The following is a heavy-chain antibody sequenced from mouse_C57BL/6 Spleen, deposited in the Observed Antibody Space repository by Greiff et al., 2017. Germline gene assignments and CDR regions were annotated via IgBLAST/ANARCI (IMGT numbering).Heavy chain of an antibody. CDR2: ISDGGSYT. CDR1: GFTFSSYA. V-gene: IGHV5-4*01. D-gene: IGHD1-1*01. J-gene: IGHJ3*01. CDR3: ARDNYYGSSYVSWFAY. Sequence: EVQLQESGGGLVKPGGSLKLSCAASGFTFSSYAMSWVRQTPEKRLEWVATISDGGSYTYYPDNVKGRFTISRDNAKNNLYLQMSHLKSEDTAMYYCARDNYYGSSYVSWFAYWGQGTLVTVSA.